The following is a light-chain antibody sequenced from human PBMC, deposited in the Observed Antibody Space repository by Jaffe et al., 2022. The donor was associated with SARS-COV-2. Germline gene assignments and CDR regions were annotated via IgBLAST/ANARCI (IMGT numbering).Light chain of an antibody. J-gene: IGLJ1*01. Sequence: QSVLTQPPSVSGAPGQRITISCTGSSSNIGAPYDVHWYQQLPGTAPKLLIYGNSNRPSGVPDRFSGSKSGTSASLAITGLQAEDEADYYCQSYDSSLSAYVFGTGTTVTVL. CDR3: QSYDSSLSAYV. CDR2: GNS. V-gene: IGLV1-40*01. CDR1: SSNIGAPYD.